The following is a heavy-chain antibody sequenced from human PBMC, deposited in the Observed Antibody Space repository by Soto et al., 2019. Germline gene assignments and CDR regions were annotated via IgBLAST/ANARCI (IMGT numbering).Heavy chain of an antibody. CDR1: GASISGFY. V-gene: IGHV4-4*07. D-gene: IGHD1-1*01. CDR3: VRDGTKTLRDWFDP. J-gene: IGHJ5*02. CDR2: IYATGTT. Sequence: SETLSLTCTVSGASISGFYWSWIRKSAGKGLEWIGRIYATGTTDYNPSLKSRVMMSVDTSKKQFSLKLRSVTAADTTVNYCVRDGTKTLRDWFDPWGQGISVTVSS.